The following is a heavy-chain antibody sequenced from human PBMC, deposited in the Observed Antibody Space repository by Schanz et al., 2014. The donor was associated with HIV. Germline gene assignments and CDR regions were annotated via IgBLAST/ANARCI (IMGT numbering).Heavy chain of an antibody. D-gene: IGHD2-2*01. J-gene: IGHJ4*02. CDR3: ARNRYNLLPFDI. CDR1: GYTFTDYF. Sequence: QLQLVQSGAEVKKPGASVMVSCKASGYTFTDYFIHWVRQAPGHGLEWMGWIKPNNGATYYAQKFKGRVTMTRDTSVSTASMEMTRLTYDDTAIYFCARNRYNLLPFDIWGQGTLVTVSS. V-gene: IGHV1-2*02. CDR2: IKPNNGAT.